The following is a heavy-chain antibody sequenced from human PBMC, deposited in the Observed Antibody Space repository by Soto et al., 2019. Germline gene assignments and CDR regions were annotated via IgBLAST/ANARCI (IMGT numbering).Heavy chain of an antibody. Sequence: QITLKESGPTLVRPTQTLTLTCTVSGFSLDTWGVGVGWIRQSPGKAPEWLALIYWDDDKRYSPSLKNRLTITKATSKNQVVLTVTNMDPVDTVTYYCARALGSWGSYYFDHWGQGTLVTVSS. J-gene: IGHJ4*02. CDR3: ARALGSWGSYYFDH. D-gene: IGHD3-16*01. V-gene: IGHV2-5*02. CDR2: IYWDDDK. CDR1: GFSLDTWGVG.